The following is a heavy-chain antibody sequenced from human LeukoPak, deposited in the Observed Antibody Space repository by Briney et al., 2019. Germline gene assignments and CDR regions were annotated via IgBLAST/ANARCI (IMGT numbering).Heavy chain of an antibody. Sequence: GGSLRLSCAASGFSFSSSSMNWVRQAPGKGLEWVSYIDSSSSYIYYADSVKGRFTISRDNAKNSLYLQMNSLRAEDTAVYYCAKSSIMFAAGRLGSIDFWGQGTLVTVSS. CDR1: GFSFSSSS. J-gene: IGHJ4*02. CDR2: IDSSSSYI. V-gene: IGHV3-21*01. CDR3: AKSSIMFAAGRLGSIDF. D-gene: IGHD1-26*01.